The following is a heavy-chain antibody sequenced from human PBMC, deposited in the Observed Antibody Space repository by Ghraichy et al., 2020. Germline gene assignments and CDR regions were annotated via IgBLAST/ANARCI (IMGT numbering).Heavy chain of an antibody. J-gene: IGHJ6*03. V-gene: IGHV4-4*07. D-gene: IGHD1-26*01. Sequence: ETLSLTCSVSGESMYGYYWSWFRQPAGKGLEWIGRIYHNGNADYNPSLRSRLTMAVDTSKSQFSLRLSSVTAADTAVYYCTRAGYNARYYRYYYFYMDVWGKGATVTVSS. CDR2: IYHNGNA. CDR3: TRAGYNARYYRYYYFYMDV. CDR1: GESMYGYY.